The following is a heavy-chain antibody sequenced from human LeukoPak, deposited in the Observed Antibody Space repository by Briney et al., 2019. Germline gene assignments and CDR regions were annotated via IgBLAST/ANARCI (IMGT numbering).Heavy chain of an antibody. CDR1: GYTFTGYY. CDR3: ATGIRGSGSFPYYYYYYYMDV. D-gene: IGHD3-10*01. J-gene: IGHJ6*03. CDR2: INPNSGGT. V-gene: IGHV1-2*02. Sequence: GASVKVSCKASGYTFTGYYMHWVRQAPGQGLEWMGWINPNSGGTNYAQKFQGRVTMTRDTSISTAYMELSSLRSEDTAVYYCATGIRGSGSFPYYYYYYYMDVWGKGTTVTVSS.